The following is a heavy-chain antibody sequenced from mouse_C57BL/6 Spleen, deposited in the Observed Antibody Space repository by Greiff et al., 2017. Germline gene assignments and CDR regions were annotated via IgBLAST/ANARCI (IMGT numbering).Heavy chain of an antibody. J-gene: IGHJ1*03. Sequence: QVQLQQSGAELVMPGASVKLSCKASGYTFTSYWMHWVKQRPGQGLEWIGEIDPSDSYTNYNQKFKGKSTLTVDKSSSTAYMQLSSLTSEDSAVYYCARNDYYWYFDVWGTGTTVTVSS. CDR2: IDPSDSYT. D-gene: IGHD2-4*01. CDR1: GYTFTSYW. V-gene: IGHV1-69*01. CDR3: ARNDYYWYFDV.